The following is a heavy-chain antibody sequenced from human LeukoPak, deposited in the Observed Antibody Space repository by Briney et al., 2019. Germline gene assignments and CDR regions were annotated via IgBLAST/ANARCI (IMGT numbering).Heavy chain of an antibody. Sequence: SETLSLTCTVSGGSISSGGYYWSWIRQPPGKRLEWVGESNDSGGTNYNPSLKSRVTISADKSKNQVSLKLTSVTAADTAVYYCARLSVIVGAALEYYYYYMDVWGQGTTVTVSS. D-gene: IGHD1-26*01. CDR2: SNDSGGT. V-gene: IGHV4-61*05. CDR3: ARLSVIVGAALEYYYYYMDV. J-gene: IGHJ6*03. CDR1: GGSISSGGYY.